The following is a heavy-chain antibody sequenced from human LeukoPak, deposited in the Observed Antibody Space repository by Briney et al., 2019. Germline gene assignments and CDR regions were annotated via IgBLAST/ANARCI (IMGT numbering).Heavy chain of an antibody. Sequence: GGSLRLSCTASGFTISSNYMNWVRQAPGKGLEWVSSISSSSSYIYFADSVKGRFTISRDNAKNSLYLQMNSLRAEDTAVYYWAFLDTAMFTPGDVFDIWAQGTRVTVS. CDR3: AFLDTAMFTPGDVFDI. V-gene: IGHV3-21*01. CDR1: GFTISSNY. CDR2: ISSSSSYI. J-gene: IGHJ3*02. D-gene: IGHD5-18*01.